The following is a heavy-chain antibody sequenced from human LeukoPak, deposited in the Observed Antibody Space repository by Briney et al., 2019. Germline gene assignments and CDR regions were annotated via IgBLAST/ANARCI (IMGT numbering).Heavy chain of an antibody. J-gene: IGHJ3*02. V-gene: IGHV4-59*01. D-gene: IGHD3-10*01. Sequence: PSETLSLTCTVSGGSISSYYWSWIRQPPGKGLEWIGYIYYSGSTNYNPSLKSRVTISVDTSKNQFSLKLSSVTAADTAVYYCARDLRLTMVRGVYHGPHAFDIWGQGTMVTVSS. CDR1: GGSISSYY. CDR3: ARDLRLTMVRGVYHGPHAFDI. CDR2: IYYSGST.